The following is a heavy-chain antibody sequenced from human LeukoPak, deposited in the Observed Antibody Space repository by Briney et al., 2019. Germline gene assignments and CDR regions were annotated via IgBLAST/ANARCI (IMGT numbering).Heavy chain of an antibody. J-gene: IGHJ4*02. CDR3: AKRGPIYSSTPGNYFDY. D-gene: IGHD3-10*01. CDR2: IRGSDDGT. CDR1: GFTFRNCG. Sequence: GSLRLSCVASGFTFRNCGMTWVRQAPGKGLGWVSTIRGSDDGTYYADSVRGRFTISRDNSKNTLYLQMKALRDEDTATYYCAKRGPIYSSTPGNYFDYWGQGTLVTVSS. V-gene: IGHV3-23*01.